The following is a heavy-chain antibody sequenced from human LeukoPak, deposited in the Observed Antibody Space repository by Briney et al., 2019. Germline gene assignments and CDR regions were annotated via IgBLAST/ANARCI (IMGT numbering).Heavy chain of an antibody. CDR2: IDPGDSDT. CDR1: GYDFTSYW. CDR3: ARVKSSSWYDFDY. V-gene: IGHV5-51*01. J-gene: IGHJ4*02. Sequence: GESLKISCKGSGYDFTSYWVGWVRQMPGKGLEWMGIIDPGDSDTRYSPSFQGQVTISADKSISTAYLQWSSLKASDTAIYYCARVKSSSWYDFDYCGQGTLFTVSS. D-gene: IGHD6-13*01.